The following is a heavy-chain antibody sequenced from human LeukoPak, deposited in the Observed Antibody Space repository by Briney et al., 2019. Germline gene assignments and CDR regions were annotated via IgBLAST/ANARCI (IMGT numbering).Heavy chain of an antibody. D-gene: IGHD3-10*01. J-gene: IGHJ4*02. V-gene: IGHV4-30-4*01. CDR1: GGSLSSGDYY. CDR2: IYYSGST. CDR3: ARGVLLWFGELDGGTVDY. Sequence: PSQTLSHTCTVSGGSLSSGDYYWSWTRQPPGKGLEWIGYIYYSGSTYYNPSLKSRVTISVDTSKNQFSLKLSSVTAADTAVYYCARGVLLWFGELDGGTVDYWGQGTLVTVFS.